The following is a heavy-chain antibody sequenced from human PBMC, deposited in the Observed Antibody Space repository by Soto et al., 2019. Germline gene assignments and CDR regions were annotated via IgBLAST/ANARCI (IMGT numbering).Heavy chain of an antibody. V-gene: IGHV3-33*01. CDR1: GFTFSSYG. J-gene: IGHJ6*01. D-gene: IGHD6-6*01. Sequence: HPGGSLRLSCAASGFTFSSYGMHWVRQAPGKGLEWVAVIWYDGSNKYYADSVKGRFTISRDNSKNTLYLQMNSLRAEDTAVYYCARERGMDSSSPSALNYYYYYGMDVWGQGTTVTVSS. CDR3: ARERGMDSSSPSALNYYYYYGMDV. CDR2: IWYDGSNK.